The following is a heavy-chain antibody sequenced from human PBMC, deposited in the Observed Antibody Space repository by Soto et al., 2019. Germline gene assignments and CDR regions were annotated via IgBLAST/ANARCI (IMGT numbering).Heavy chain of an antibody. CDR3: ATLERIVGGTWDY. CDR1: GFTFRDHY. Sequence: ESGGGLVQPGGSLRLSCAASGFTFRDHYMDWVRQSPGKGLEWVGRIRNRANSHTTVYAASVKGRFTISRDDSKNSVFLEMNSLKTEDTAVYYCATLERIVGGTWDYWGQGTLVTVSS. D-gene: IGHD1-26*01. V-gene: IGHV3-72*01. CDR2: IRNRANSHTT. J-gene: IGHJ4*02.